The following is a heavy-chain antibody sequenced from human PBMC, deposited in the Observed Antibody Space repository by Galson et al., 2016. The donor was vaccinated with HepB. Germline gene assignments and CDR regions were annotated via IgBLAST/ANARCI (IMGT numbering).Heavy chain of an antibody. CDR2: IYYSGST. V-gene: IGHV4-31*03. CDR3: ARCPSPGWFDP. J-gene: IGHJ5*02. Sequence: TLSLTCSVSGGSISSVSYYWSWIRQHPGKGLEWIGFIYYSGSTYYTPSLKSRVTISIDTSKNQFSLKLNSVTAADTAVYYCARCPSPGWFDPWGQGTLVTVPS. CDR1: GGSISSVSYY.